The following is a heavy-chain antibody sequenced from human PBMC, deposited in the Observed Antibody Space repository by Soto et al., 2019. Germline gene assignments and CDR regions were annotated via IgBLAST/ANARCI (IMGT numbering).Heavy chain of an antibody. V-gene: IGHV3-21*01. D-gene: IGHD6-13*01. CDR2: ISSSASYM. CDR3: ARLRASSWYMGGYLDY. J-gene: IGHJ4*02. CDR1: GFTFSRCD. Sequence: GGSLRLSCATSGFTFSRCDMNWVRQAPGKGLEWVSFISSSASYMYYADSVKGRFTISRDNAKNSLYLEMNSLRAEDTAVYYCARLRASSWYMGGYLDYWGQGTLVTVSS.